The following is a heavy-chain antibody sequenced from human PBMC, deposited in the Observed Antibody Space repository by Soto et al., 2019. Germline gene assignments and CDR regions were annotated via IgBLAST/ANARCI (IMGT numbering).Heavy chain of an antibody. CDR3: ARTIVVAGSFDY. CDR2: ISSTSSYT. Sequence: QVPLVESGGGLVQPGGSLRLSCAASGFTFSVFYMSWIRQAPGKGLEWVSYISSTSSYTNYADSVKGRFTISRDNAKNSLYLQMNSLRAEDTAVYYCARTIVVAGSFDYWGQGTLVTVSS. CDR1: GFTFSVFY. D-gene: IGHD6-19*01. J-gene: IGHJ4*02. V-gene: IGHV3-11*05.